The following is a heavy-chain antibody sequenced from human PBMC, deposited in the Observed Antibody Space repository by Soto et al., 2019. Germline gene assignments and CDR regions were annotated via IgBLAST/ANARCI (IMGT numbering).Heavy chain of an antibody. V-gene: IGHV1-8*01. D-gene: IGHD2-2*01. CDR3: ARGLCAASTCCGLTVDV. Sequence: QGQLVQSGAEVKKRGASVKISCKTSGYTFTRYDISWLRQATGHGPEWMGWIKPYNGNSGFAEKFQGRITLTRNTSIPTVYMERTSQTSEDMVVYYCARGLCAASTCCGLTVDVWGQGTRVTVTS. CDR2: IKPYNGNS. CDR1: GYTFTRYD. J-gene: IGHJ3*01.